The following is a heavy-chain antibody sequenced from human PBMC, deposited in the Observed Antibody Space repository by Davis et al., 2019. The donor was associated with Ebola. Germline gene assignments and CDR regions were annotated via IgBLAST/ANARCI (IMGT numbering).Heavy chain of an antibody. CDR3: ASTALPYYYYGMDV. J-gene: IGHJ6*02. D-gene: IGHD2-21*02. CDR1: GFTFSSYA. V-gene: IGHV3-23*01. CDR2: ISGSGGST. Sequence: GESLKISCTASGFTFSSYAMSWVRQAPGKGLEWVSAISGSGGSTYYADSVKGRFTISRDNSKNTLYLQMNSLRAEDTAVYYCASTALPYYYYGMDVWGQGTTVTVSS.